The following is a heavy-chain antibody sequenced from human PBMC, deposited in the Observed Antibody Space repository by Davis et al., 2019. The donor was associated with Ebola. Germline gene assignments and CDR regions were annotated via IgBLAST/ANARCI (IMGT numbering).Heavy chain of an antibody. J-gene: IGHJ4*02. CDR2: IYSGDSDT. V-gene: IGHV5-51*01. CDR3: ARQWRSYRESDY. Sequence: GESLKISCEGSGYSFNHYWIGWVRQMPGKGLEWMGIIYSGDSDTRYSPSFQGQVTISADKSISTAYLQWSSLKASDTAMYYCARQWRSYRESDYWGQGTLVTVSS. CDR1: GYSFNHYW. D-gene: IGHD3-16*02.